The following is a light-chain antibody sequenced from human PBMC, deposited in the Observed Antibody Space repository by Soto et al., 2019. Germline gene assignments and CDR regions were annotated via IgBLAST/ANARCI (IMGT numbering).Light chain of an antibody. J-gene: IGLJ2*01. CDR1: KVGNKY. CDR2: QNN. V-gene: IGLV3-1*01. Sequence: SYELTQTPSVSVSPGQTASITCSGDKVGNKYVCWYQQKAGQSPILVIYQNNLRPSGIPERFSASNSGNTATLTISGTQAMDEADYYCQTWDNNIKIFGGRTKLTV. CDR3: QTWDNNIKI.